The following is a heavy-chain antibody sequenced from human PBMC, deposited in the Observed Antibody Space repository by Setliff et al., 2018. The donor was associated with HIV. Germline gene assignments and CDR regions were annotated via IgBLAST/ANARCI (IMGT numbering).Heavy chain of an antibody. CDR2: TYHSGNT. Sequence: PSETLSLTCTVSGGSISSSGPGYYWGWVRQPPGKGLEWIGSTYHSGNTYYNPSLKSRVTISVDTSKNQFSLRLSSVTAADTAVYYCARWGHTVVTSEVPFQYYFDYWGQGTLVTAPQ. V-gene: IGHV4-39*07. CDR3: ARWGHTVVTSEVPFQYYFDY. CDR1: GGSISSSGPGYY. J-gene: IGHJ4*02. D-gene: IGHD2-15*01.